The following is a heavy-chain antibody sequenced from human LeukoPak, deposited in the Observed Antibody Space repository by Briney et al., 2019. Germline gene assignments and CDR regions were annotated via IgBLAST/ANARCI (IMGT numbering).Heavy chain of an antibody. Sequence: GGSLRLSCAASGFTFSSYAMSWVRQALGKGLEWVSAISGSGGSTYYADSVKGRFTISRDNSRNTLYLQMNSLRAEDTAVYYCAKAHCSGGSCYSGQYYYYYMDVWGKGTTVTVSS. D-gene: IGHD2-15*01. V-gene: IGHV3-23*01. CDR1: GFTFSSYA. CDR3: AKAHCSGGSCYSGQYYYYYMDV. CDR2: ISGSGGST. J-gene: IGHJ6*03.